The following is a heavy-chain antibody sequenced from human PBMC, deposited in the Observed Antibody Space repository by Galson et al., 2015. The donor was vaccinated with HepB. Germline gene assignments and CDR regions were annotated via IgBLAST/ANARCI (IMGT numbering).Heavy chain of an antibody. D-gene: IGHD6-19*01. Sequence: ETLSLTCTVSSGSVSSDSYYWSWIRQPPGKRLEWIGYIYYSGNTYYNPSLESRVTISVDTSKDQFSLSLSSVTAADTAVYYCARCEVPTAVAGFAFDIWGQGTMVTVYS. CDR1: SGSVSSDSYY. CDR2: IYYSGNT. V-gene: IGHV4-61*01. CDR3: ARCEVPTAVAGFAFDI. J-gene: IGHJ3*02.